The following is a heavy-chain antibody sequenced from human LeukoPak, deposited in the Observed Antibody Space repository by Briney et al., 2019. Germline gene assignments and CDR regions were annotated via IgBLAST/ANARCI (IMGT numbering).Heavy chain of an antibody. CDR3: VKGYSPVDYYDSSGQRGNFDY. V-gene: IGHV3-30*18. D-gene: IGHD3-22*01. CDR1: GFTFSSYG. J-gene: IGHJ4*02. CDR2: ISYDGSNK. Sequence: PGGSLRLSCAASGFTFSSYGMHWVRQAPGKGLEWVAVISYDGSNKYYADSVKGRFTISRDNSKNTLYLQMNSLRAEDTAVYYCVKGYSPVDYYDSSGQRGNFDYWGQGTLVTVSS.